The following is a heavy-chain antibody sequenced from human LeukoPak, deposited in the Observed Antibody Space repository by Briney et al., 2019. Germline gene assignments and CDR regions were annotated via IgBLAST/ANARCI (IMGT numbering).Heavy chain of an antibody. Sequence: SETLSLTCAVYGGSFSGYYWSWIRQPPGKGLEWIGEINHSGSTNYNPSLKSRVTISVDTSKNQFSLKLSSVTAADTAVYYCARLPYGYYYYYMDVWGKGTTVTVSS. D-gene: IGHD4-17*01. CDR1: GGSFSGYY. J-gene: IGHJ6*03. V-gene: IGHV4-34*01. CDR3: ARLPYGYYYYYMDV. CDR2: INHSGST.